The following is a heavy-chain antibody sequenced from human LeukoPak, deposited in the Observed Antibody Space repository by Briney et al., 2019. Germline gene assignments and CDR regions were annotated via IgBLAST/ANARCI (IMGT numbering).Heavy chain of an antibody. CDR3: AKLRDWMWFDP. J-gene: IGHJ5*02. CDR2: ISGSGDST. D-gene: IGHD1-1*01. CDR1: GFTFGNYG. V-gene: IGHV3-23*01. Sequence: GGSLRLSCTASGFTFGNYGMSWFRQAPGKGLEWVSTISGSGDSTYYADSVKGRFTISRDNSKNTLYLQMNCLRAEDTAVYYCAKLRDWMWFDPWGQGTQVTVSS.